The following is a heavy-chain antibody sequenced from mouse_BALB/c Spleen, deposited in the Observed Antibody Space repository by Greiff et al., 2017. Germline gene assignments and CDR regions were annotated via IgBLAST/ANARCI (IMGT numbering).Heavy chain of an antibody. V-gene: IGHV14-4*02. CDR1: GFNINDYY. J-gene: IGHJ3*01. CDR2: IDPENGDT. D-gene: IGHD2-10*02. Sequence: VQLQQSGAELVRSGASVKLSCTASGFNINDYYMNWVKQRPEQGLEWIGWIDPENGDTEYAPKFQGKATMTADTSSNTAYLPLSSLTSEDTAVCYCDVQYGSFAYWGQGTLVTVSA. CDR3: DVQYGSFAY.